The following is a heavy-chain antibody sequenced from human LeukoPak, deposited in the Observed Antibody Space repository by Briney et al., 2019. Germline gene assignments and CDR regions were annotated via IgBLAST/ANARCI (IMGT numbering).Heavy chain of an antibody. J-gene: IGHJ5*02. V-gene: IGHV4-59*01. CDR1: GGSISSFY. CDR2: IDYSGST. D-gene: IGHD4-17*01. CDR3: ARDIGDYGRKWFAP. Sequence: SETLSLTCTVSGGSISSFYWSWSRQPPGKGLEWIGCIDYSGSTNYNPSLKSRVTISVETSKNQFSLKLWSVTAADTPVYYCARDIGDYGRKWFAPWGQGYPVTVSS.